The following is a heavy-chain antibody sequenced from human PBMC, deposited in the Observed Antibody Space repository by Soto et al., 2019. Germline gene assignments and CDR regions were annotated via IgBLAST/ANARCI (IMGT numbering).Heavy chain of an antibody. CDR1: GYSISSGYY. V-gene: IGHV4-38-2*01. D-gene: IGHD4-17*01. CDR3: ARGAATVTPGWFDP. J-gene: IGHJ5*02. Sequence: AETLSLTCAVSGYSISSGYYWGVIQQTPGKGLEWIASIYHSGSTYYNPSLKSRVTISVDTSKNQFSLKLTSVTAADTAVYYCARGAATVTPGWFDPWGQGIMVTVSS. CDR2: IYHSGST.